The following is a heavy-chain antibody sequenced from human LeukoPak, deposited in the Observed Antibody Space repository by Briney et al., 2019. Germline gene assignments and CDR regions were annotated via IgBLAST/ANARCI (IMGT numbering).Heavy chain of an antibody. D-gene: IGHD3-22*01. Sequence: SETLSLTCAVYGGSFSGYYWSWIRQPPGKGLEWIGEINHSGSTNYNPSLKSRVTISVGTSKNQFSLKLSSVTAADTAVYYCARGITTQDYWGQGTLVTVSS. J-gene: IGHJ4*02. CDR2: INHSGST. CDR3: ARGITTQDY. V-gene: IGHV4-34*01. CDR1: GGSFSGYY.